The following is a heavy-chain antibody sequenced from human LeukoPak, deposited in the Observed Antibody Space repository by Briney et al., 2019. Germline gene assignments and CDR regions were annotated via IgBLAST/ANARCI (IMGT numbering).Heavy chain of an antibody. Sequence: SETLSLTCTVSGGSVSSSAYYWGCIRQPPGRGLEWIGTINYSGTTYYNPSLKSRGTMSVDTSKNQFSLKLRSVTAADTAVYYCARGRYSYGSGFDYWGQGTLVTVSS. D-gene: IGHD5-18*01. CDR2: INYSGTT. J-gene: IGHJ4*02. V-gene: IGHV4-39*01. CDR1: GGSVSSSAYY. CDR3: ARGRYSYGSGFDY.